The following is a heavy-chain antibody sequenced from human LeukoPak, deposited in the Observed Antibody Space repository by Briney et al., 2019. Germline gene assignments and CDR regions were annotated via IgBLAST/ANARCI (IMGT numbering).Heavy chain of an antibody. Sequence: GGSLRLSCAASGFTFSSYAMSWVRQAPGKGLEWVSAISGSGGSTYYADSVKGRFTISRDNSKNTLYLQMNSLGAEDTAVYYCACRDDYVWGSYRNWFDPWGQGTLVTVSS. V-gene: IGHV3-23*01. D-gene: IGHD3-16*02. CDR2: ISGSGGST. CDR3: ACRDDYVWGSYRNWFDP. J-gene: IGHJ5*02. CDR1: GFTFSSYA.